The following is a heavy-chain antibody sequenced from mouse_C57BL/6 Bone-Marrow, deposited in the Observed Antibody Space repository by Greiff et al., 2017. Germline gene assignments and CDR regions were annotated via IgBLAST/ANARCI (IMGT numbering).Heavy chain of an antibody. CDR3: ARDSTIVYAMDY. V-gene: IGHV1-47*01. CDR2: FHPYNDDT. J-gene: IGHJ2*01. Sequence: QVQLQQSGAELVKPGASVKMSCKASGYTFTTYPIEWMKQSPEQSLEWIGNFHPYNDDTKYNEKFKGKATLTVAKSSNTVYLELSRLTSDDSDVYYCARDSTIVYAMDYWGQGTTLTVSS. D-gene: IGHD2-5*01. CDR1: GYTFTTYP.